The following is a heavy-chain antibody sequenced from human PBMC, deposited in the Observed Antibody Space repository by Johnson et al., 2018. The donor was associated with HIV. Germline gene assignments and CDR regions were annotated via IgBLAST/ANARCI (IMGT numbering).Heavy chain of an antibody. V-gene: IGHV3-53*01. J-gene: IGHJ3*02. CDR2: IYSGGST. CDR1: GFFFSGSA. CDR3: ARGSRIEQQLVHAFDI. D-gene: IGHD6-13*01. Sequence: VQLVESGGGLVQPGGSLKLSCAASGFFFSGSAMHWVRQAPGKGLEWVSVIYSGGSTYYADSVKGRFTISRDNSKNTLYLQMNSLGAEDTAVYYCARGSRIEQQLVHAFDIGGQGTLVTVSS.